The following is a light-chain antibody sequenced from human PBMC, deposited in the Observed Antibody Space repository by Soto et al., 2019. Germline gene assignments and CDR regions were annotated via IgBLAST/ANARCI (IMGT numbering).Light chain of an antibody. CDR1: QSVSSSY. CDR3: QQYDSSPKT. V-gene: IGKV3-20*01. CDR2: GAS. Sequence: IVLTQSLGTLSLTPWERDNLSCRASQSVSSSYLAWYQQKPGQAPRLLIYGASSRATGIPDRFSGSGSGTDFTLTISRLEPEDFAVYYCQQYDSSPKTFGQGTKVDI. J-gene: IGKJ1*01.